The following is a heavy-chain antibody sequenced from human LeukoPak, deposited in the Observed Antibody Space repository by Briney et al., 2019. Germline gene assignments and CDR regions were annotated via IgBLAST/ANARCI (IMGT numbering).Heavy chain of an antibody. CDR2: IYYTGIT. CDR3: ATSQCGSDCYLAGDY. J-gene: IGHJ4*02. Sequence: KPSETLSLTCTVSGGSISSYYWSWIRQHPGKGLEWIGYIYYTGITNYNPSLKSRVTISVDTSKNQFSLNLNSVTAADTAVYYCATSQCGSDCYLAGDYWGQGTLVTVSS. V-gene: IGHV4-59*01. CDR1: GGSISSYY. D-gene: IGHD2-21*02.